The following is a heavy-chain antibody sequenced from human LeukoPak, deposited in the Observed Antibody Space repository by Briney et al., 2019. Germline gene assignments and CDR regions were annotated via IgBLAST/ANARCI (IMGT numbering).Heavy chain of an antibody. CDR2: ISGDGSTT. J-gene: IGHJ1*01. CDR3: AKARTYSGSGWTFQK. CDR1: GLVLSDYS. V-gene: IGHV3-43*02. D-gene: IGHD3-10*01. Sequence: GGSLRLSCAACGLVLSDYSMHCVRHVPGEGLDARGKVKEWVCVISGDGSTTYYADSVKGRFIISRDNNKKSLYLQMHSLRTEDTALYYCAKARTYSGSGWTFQKWGQGTLVTVSS.